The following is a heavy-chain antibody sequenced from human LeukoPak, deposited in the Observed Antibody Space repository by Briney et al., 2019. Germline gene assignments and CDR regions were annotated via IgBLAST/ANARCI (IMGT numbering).Heavy chain of an antibody. CDR1: GGSINSYY. V-gene: IGHV4-4*07. D-gene: IGHD3-10*01. J-gene: IGHJ4*02. Sequence: SETLSLTCTVSGGSINSYYWGWVRQPAGKGLEWIGRIYTTGTTNYSPSLKSRLTMSLDTSKNQFSLKLRSVTAADTAVYYCGRQGYXASYYFVDYWSQGTLVTVSS. CDR3: GRQGYXASYYFVDY. CDR2: IYTTGTT.